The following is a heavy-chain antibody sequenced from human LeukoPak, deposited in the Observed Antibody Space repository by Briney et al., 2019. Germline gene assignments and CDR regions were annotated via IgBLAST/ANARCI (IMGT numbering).Heavy chain of an antibody. CDR3: ARDSTGYGYEEWS. CDR1: GFTFSSYE. D-gene: IGHD5-18*01. J-gene: IGHJ5*02. Sequence: GSLRLSCAASGFTFSSYEMNWVRQAPGKGLEWVANIKQDGSEKFYVDSVKGRFTISRDNAKNSLFLQMNRLRAEDMAVYYCARDSTGYGYEEWSWGQGTLVTVSS. CDR2: IKQDGSEK. V-gene: IGHV3-7*01.